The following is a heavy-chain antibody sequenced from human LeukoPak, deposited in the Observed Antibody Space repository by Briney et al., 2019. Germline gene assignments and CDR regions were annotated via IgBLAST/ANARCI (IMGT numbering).Heavy chain of an antibody. D-gene: IGHD7-27*01. CDR3: ARVGTEYNWFDP. CDR1: GGSISSGGYY. Sequence: SETLSLTCTVSGGSISSGGYYWSWIRQHPGKGLEWIGYIYYSGSTYYNPSLKSRVTISVDTSKNQFSLKLSSVTAADTAVYYCARVGTEYNWFDPWGQGTLVTVSS. CDR2: IYYSGST. V-gene: IGHV4-31*03. J-gene: IGHJ5*02.